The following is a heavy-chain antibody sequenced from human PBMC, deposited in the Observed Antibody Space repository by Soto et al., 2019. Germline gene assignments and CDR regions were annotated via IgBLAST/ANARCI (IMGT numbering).Heavy chain of an antibody. CDR1: GYSFTNYD. Sequence: ASVKVSCKASGYSFTNYDIHWVRQAAGLGLEWMGWMNPGNNQHVYTQKFRDRVTVSTDTSISTTYLLWSSLKASDSAMYYCVNGVSSSWFDDWGQGTLVTVSS. CDR3: VNGVSSSWFDD. CDR2: MNPGNNQH. D-gene: IGHD6-13*01. J-gene: IGHJ4*02. V-gene: IGHV1-8*01.